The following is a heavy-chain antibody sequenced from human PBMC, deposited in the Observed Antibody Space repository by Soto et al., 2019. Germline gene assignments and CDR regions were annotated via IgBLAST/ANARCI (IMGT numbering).Heavy chain of an antibody. Sequence: SETLSLTCPVAGASIRSYCWSWIRQPPGKGLEWIGFIYYSGSTNYNPSLKSRVTISVDTSKNQFSLRVSSVTAADTAVYYCARDQNGSPHFDYWGQGTLVTVSS. V-gene: IGHV4-59*01. CDR3: ARDQNGSPHFDY. CDR1: GASIRSYC. D-gene: IGHD1-26*01. J-gene: IGHJ4*02. CDR2: IYYSGST.